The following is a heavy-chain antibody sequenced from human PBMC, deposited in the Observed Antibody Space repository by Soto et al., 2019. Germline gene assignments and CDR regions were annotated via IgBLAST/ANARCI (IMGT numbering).Heavy chain of an antibody. D-gene: IGHD3-16*02. J-gene: IGHJ6*02. CDR2: IIPIFGTA. V-gene: IGHV1-69*05. Sequence: SVKVSCKASGGTFSSYAISWVRQAPGQGLEWMGGIIPIFGTANYAQKFQGRVTMTRDTSISTAYMELSRLRSDDTAVYYCARLSNYYYGMDVWGQGTTVTVSS. CDR1: GGTFSSYA. CDR3: ARLSNYYYGMDV.